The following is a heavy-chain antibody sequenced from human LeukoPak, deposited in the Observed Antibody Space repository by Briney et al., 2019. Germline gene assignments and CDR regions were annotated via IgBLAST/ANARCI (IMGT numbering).Heavy chain of an antibody. J-gene: IGHJ4*02. V-gene: IGHV3-21*01. CDR2: IGTGSSYK. CDR1: GFTFSSYS. Sequence: PGGSLRLSCAASGFTFSSYSMNWVRQAPGKGLEWVSSIGTGSSYKNYVDSVRGRFTSSRDNAKNTLYLQMNSLRAEDTAVYYCASAHNDYGDYDFGYWGQGTLVTVSS. CDR3: ASAHNDYGDYDFGY. D-gene: IGHD4-17*01.